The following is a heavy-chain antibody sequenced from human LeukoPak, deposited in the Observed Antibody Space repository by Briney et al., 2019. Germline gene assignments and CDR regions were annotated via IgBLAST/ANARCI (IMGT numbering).Heavy chain of an antibody. V-gene: IGHV4-59*02. Sequence: SETLSLTCTVSGGSVTSYYWSWLRQPPGKGLEWIGYIYYSGSTNYNPSLKSRVTISVDTSTNQFSLKLSSVTAADTAVYYCARDNWNYGSSMDVWGQGTTVTVSS. CDR2: IYYSGST. CDR1: GGSVTSYY. D-gene: IGHD1-7*01. J-gene: IGHJ6*02. CDR3: ARDNWNYGSSMDV.